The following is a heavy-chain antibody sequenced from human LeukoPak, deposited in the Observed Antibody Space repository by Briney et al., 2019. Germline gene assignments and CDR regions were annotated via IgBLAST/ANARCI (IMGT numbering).Heavy chain of an antibody. D-gene: IGHD1-26*01. CDR3: ARGSDGAFDI. J-gene: IGHJ3*02. Sequence: GGSLRLSCAASGFMFSSYRMNWVRQAPGKGLEWVANIKKDGSEKYYVDSVKGRFTISRDNAKNSLYLQMNSLRAEDTAVYYCARGSDGAFDIWGQGTMVTVSS. CDR1: GFMFSSYR. V-gene: IGHV3-7*04. CDR2: IKKDGSEK.